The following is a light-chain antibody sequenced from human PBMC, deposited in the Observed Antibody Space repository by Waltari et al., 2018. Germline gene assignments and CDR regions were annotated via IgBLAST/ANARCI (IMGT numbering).Light chain of an antibody. Sequence: DIQMTQSPSTLSASVGDRVTITCRASQNINTWLAWHQQKPGKAPNLLIYKASSLESGVPSWFSGSGSGTEFTLTISSLQPDDFATYYCLQYNGEPRTFGQGTKVEVK. CDR2: KAS. V-gene: IGKV1-5*03. CDR3: LQYNGEPRT. CDR1: QNINTW. J-gene: IGKJ1*01.